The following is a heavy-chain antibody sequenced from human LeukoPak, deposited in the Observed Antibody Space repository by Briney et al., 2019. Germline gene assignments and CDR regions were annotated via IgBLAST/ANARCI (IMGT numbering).Heavy chain of an antibody. V-gene: IGHV3-9*01. CDR2: ISWNSGSI. Sequence: GGSLRLSCAASGFTFDDYAMHWVRQAPGKGLEWVSGISWNSGSIGYADSVKGRFTISRDNAKNSLYLQMNSLRAEDTAVYYCARGQQLVLGYFDYWGQGTLVTVSS. J-gene: IGHJ4*02. CDR1: GFTFDDYA. CDR3: ARGQQLVLGYFDY. D-gene: IGHD6-13*01.